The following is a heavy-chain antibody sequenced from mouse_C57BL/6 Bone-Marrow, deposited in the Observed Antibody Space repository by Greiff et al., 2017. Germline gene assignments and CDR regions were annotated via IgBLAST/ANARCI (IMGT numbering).Heavy chain of an antibody. D-gene: IGHD1-1*01. CDR2: IYPGSGNT. CDR1: GYSFTSYY. J-gene: IGHJ4*01. V-gene: IGHV1-66*01. CDR3: ARSGYYGSRFLGYYAMDY. Sequence: VQLQQSGPELVKPGASVKISCKASGYSFTSYYIHWVKQRPGQGLEWIGWIYPGSGNTKYNEKFKGKATLTAATSSSTAYMQLSSLTSEGSAVYYCARSGYYGSRFLGYYAMDYWGQGTSVTVSS.